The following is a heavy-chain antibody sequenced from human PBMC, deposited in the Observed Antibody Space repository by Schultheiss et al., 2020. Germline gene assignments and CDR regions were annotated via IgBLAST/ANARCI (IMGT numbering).Heavy chain of an antibody. CDR3: AKDRGCTNGVCYSVRLDY. CDR1: GFAFSSNW. Sequence: GGSLRLSCATSGFAFSSNWMHWVRQPPGKGLTWVSAISGSGGSTYYADSVKGRFTISRDNSKNTLYLQMNSLRAEDTAVYYCAKDRGCTNGVCYSVRLDYWGQGTLVTVSS. CDR2: ISGSGGST. D-gene: IGHD2-8*01. J-gene: IGHJ4*02. V-gene: IGHV3-23*01.